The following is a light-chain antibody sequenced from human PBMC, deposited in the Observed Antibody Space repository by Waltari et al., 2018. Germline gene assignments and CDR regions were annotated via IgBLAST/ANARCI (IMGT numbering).Light chain of an antibody. CDR3: QQYDSSPLT. J-gene: IGKJ3*01. V-gene: IGKV3-20*01. CDR1: QRISDNY. CDR2: GAS. Sequence: ENVLTQSPGTLSLSPGERAALSCRATQRISDNYLAWYQQKPGQAPRLLIYGASIRATGIPDRFSGSRSGTDFTLTINRLEPEDFAVYYCQQYDSSPLTFGPGTTVDI.